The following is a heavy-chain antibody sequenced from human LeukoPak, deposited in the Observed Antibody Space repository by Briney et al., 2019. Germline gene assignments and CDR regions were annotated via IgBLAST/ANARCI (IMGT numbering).Heavy chain of an antibody. D-gene: IGHD3-16*02. CDR3: ARTKLSYYYMDV. CDR2: IYTSGST. V-gene: IGHV4-4*07. Sequence: SQTLSLTCTVSGGSISNYYWSWIRQPAGKGLEWIGRIYTSGSTNYNPSLKSRVTMSVDTSKNQFSLKLSSVTAADTAVYYCARTKLSYYYMDVWGKGTTVTISS. J-gene: IGHJ6*03. CDR1: GGSISNYY.